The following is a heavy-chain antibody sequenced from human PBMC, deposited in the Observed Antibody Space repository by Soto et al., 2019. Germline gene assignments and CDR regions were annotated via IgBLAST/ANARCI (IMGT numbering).Heavy chain of an antibody. CDR1: GFTFSSYS. D-gene: IGHD3-3*02. V-gene: IGHV3-21*01. J-gene: IGHJ6*02. Sequence: GGSLRLSCAASGFTFSSYSMNWVRQAPGKGLEWVSSISSSSYIYYADSVKGRFTISRDNAKNSLYLQMNSLRAEDTAVYYCARTILPPTSYGMDVWGQGTTVTVSS. CDR2: ISSSSYI. CDR3: ARTILPPTSYGMDV.